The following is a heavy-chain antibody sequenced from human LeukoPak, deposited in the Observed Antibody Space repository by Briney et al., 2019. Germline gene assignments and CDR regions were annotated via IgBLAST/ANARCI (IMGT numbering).Heavy chain of an antibody. CDR3: ARPASYGGNDLDY. Sequence: SETLSLTCAVYGGSISSSSYYWGWIRQPPGKGLEWIGSIYYSGSTYYNPSLKSRVTISVDTSKNQFSLKLSSVTAADTAVYYCARPASYGGNDLDYWGQGALVTVSS. J-gene: IGHJ4*02. CDR1: GGSISSSSYY. V-gene: IGHV4-39*01. D-gene: IGHD4-23*01. CDR2: IYYSGST.